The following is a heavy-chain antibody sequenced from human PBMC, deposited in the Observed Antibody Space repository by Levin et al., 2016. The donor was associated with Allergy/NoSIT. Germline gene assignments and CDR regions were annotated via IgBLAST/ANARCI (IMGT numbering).Heavy chain of an antibody. V-gene: IGHV3-23*01. CDR1: GFTFRNYA. J-gene: IGHJ6*03. D-gene: IGHD1-1*01. CDR3: ARSRNDLQTFYFYLDV. CDR2: INSGGGDT. Sequence: GGSLRLSCAASGFTFRNYAMSWLRQAPGKGLEWVSSINSGGGDTVYADSVRGRFTISRDNSKGTLYLQMNTLRAEDTAIYYCARSRNDLQTFYFYLDVWGKGATVTVSS.